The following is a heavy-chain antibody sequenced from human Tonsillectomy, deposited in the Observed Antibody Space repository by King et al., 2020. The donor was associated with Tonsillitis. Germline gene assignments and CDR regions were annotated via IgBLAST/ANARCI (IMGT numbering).Heavy chain of an antibody. Sequence: VQLVESGGGLVQPGGSLRLSCAASGFTFSSYDMHWVRQATGKGLEWVSAIGTAGDTYYQGSVKGRFTISRENAKNSLYLQMNNLRAGDTAVYYCARGAGEGSGSFFQDFDYWGQGTPVTVSS. CDR3: ARGAGEGSGSFFQDFDY. V-gene: IGHV3-13*01. D-gene: IGHD3-10*01. CDR1: GFTFSSYD. J-gene: IGHJ4*02. CDR2: IGTAGDT.